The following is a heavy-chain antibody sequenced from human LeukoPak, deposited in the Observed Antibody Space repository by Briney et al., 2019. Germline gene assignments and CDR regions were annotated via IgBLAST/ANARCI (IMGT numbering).Heavy chain of an antibody. D-gene: IGHD3-10*01. J-gene: IGHJ4*02. Sequence: GGSLRLSCAASGFTLSSSEMNWVRQAPGKGLEWVSYITASGSTIYYAESVRGRFTISRDNAKNSLYLQMDSLRAEDTAIYYCAREDPYYDGSGSSGYWGQGTLVTVSS. CDR3: AREDPYYDGSGSSGY. CDR2: ITASGSTI. CDR1: GFTLSSSE. V-gene: IGHV3-48*03.